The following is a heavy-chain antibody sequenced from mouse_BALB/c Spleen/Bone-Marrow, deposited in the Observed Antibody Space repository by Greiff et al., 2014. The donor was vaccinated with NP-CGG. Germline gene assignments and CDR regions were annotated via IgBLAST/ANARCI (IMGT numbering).Heavy chain of an antibody. CDR2: IFPGDNST. D-gene: IGHD2-3*01. CDR3: AHDGLLPGMDS. Sequence: QVQLQQSGAELVKPGASVKLSCKTSGYTFTSYDINWVRQRPEQGLEWIGWIFPGDNSTKYNEKFKGKATLTTDKSSSTAYMQLSRLTSEASAVYFCAHDGLLPGMDSWGQGTSVTVSS. CDR1: GYTFTSYD. J-gene: IGHJ4*01. V-gene: IGHV1-85*01.